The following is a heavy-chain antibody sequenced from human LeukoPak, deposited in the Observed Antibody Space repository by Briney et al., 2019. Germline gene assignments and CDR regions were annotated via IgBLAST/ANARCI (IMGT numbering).Heavy chain of an antibody. CDR1: GGSISNSDYY. D-gene: IGHD6-19*01. V-gene: IGHV4-39*01. J-gene: IGHJ4*02. CDR3: ASFLSGWYSY. CDR2: IFYDGIT. Sequence: SETLSLTCAVSGGSISNSDYYWGWIRQPPGKGLEWIGSIFYDGITYYNPSLKSRVTISVDTSKNQFSLKLSSVTAADTAVYYCASFLSGWYSYWGQGTLVTVSS.